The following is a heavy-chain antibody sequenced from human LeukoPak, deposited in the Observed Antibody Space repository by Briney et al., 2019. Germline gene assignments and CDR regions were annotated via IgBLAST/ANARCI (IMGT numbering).Heavy chain of an antibody. CDR1: GFTFSNAW. CDR3: TTHTGYGSKWLLDH. CDR2: IKSKSDGEIK. J-gene: IGHJ4*02. D-gene: IGHD2-2*01. Sequence: GGSLRLSCATSGFTFSNAWMSWVRQAPGKGREWVGRIKSKSDGEIKDYAAPVKGRFTISRDESKSTLYVQMNSLRTADTAVYYCTTHTGYGSKWLLDHWGQGTLVTVSS. V-gene: IGHV3-15*01.